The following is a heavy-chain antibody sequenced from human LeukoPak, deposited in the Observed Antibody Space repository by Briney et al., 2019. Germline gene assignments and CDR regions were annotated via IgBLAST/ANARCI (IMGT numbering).Heavy chain of an antibody. Sequence: GGSLRLSCAASGFTVSSNYMSWVRQAPGKGLEWVSVIYSGGSTYYADSVKGRFTISRDNSKNTLYLQMNSLRAKDTAVYYCASELRYFDWLPTSYGMDVWGQGTTVTVSS. CDR2: IYSGGST. CDR1: GFTVSSNY. D-gene: IGHD3-9*01. CDR3: ASELRYFDWLPTSYGMDV. J-gene: IGHJ6*02. V-gene: IGHV3-53*01.